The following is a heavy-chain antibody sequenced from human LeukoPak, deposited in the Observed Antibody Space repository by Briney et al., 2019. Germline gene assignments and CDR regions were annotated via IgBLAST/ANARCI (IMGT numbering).Heavy chain of an antibody. CDR3: ARHPEQSSGY. CDR2: IDPSDSYP. D-gene: IGHD6-19*01. Sequence: GESLTISCKASGYSFTNYWIYWVRQMPGKGLEWMGRIDPSDSYPNYSPSFQGHVTISVDKSISTAYLQWSSLKASDTAMYYCARHPEQSSGYWGQGTLVTVSS. J-gene: IGHJ4*02. V-gene: IGHV5-10-1*01. CDR1: GYSFTNYW.